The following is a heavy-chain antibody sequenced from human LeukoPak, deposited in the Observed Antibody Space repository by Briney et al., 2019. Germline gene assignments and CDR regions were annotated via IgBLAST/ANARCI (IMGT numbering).Heavy chain of an antibody. J-gene: IGHJ6*03. D-gene: IGHD6-13*01. Sequence: SVTVSCNLSTPSSTMFETRWARHAAGQGLEWMGWMNPNRGNTVYAQTFQGRVTMTRNTYISTAYMELSSLRSEHTAVNYCARSPYSSRWSYYYYYMYVWGKGTTVTVSS. CDR3: ARSPYSSRWSYYYYYMYV. V-gene: IGHV1-8*01. CDR1: TPSSTMFE. CDR2: MNPNRGNT.